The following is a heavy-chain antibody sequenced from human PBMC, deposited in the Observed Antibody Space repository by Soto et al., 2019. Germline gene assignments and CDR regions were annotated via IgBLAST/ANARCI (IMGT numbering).Heavy chain of an antibody. V-gene: IGHV1-58*01. Sequence: SVKVSCKASGFTFTNSAVQWVRQARGQRLEWIGWIVVGSGNTNYAQKFQERVTITRDMSTSTAYMELSSLRSEDTAVYYCAAGYSSSFGYGMDVWGQGTTVTVSS. J-gene: IGHJ6*02. CDR2: IVVGSGNT. CDR1: GFTFTNSA. CDR3: AAGYSSSFGYGMDV. D-gene: IGHD6-13*01.